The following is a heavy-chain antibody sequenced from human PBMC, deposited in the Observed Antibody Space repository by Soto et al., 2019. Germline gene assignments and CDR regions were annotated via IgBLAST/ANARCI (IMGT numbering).Heavy chain of an antibody. V-gene: IGHV4-30-4*01. CDR3: AREVIVVALSDAFDI. D-gene: IGHD2-15*01. CDR2: ISNRGTP. Sequence: QVQLQESGPGLVKPSQTLSLICTVSGDAISSDNYFWSWIRQPPGQGLGRVGYISNRGTPYYTPSLKSRVTISLDTSNNRFSLDMYSVTAADTAVYYCAREVIVVALSDAFDIWGQGTMVTVSS. CDR1: GDAISSDNYF. J-gene: IGHJ3*02.